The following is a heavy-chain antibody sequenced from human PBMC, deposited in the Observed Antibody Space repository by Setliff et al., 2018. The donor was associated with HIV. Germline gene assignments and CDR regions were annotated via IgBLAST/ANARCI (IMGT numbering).Heavy chain of an antibody. J-gene: IGHJ4*02. V-gene: IGHV1-3*01. CDR1: GYRFTGFA. Sequence: ASVKVSCKASGYRFTGFAIHWARQAPGQRFEWMGWINAGTGNTKYSQKFQDRVTISRDIHANTAYMELSSLRSEDTAIYYCARSLREYSYGSPDYWGPGTLVTVS. CDR2: INAGTGNT. D-gene: IGHD5-18*01. CDR3: ARSLREYSYGSPDY.